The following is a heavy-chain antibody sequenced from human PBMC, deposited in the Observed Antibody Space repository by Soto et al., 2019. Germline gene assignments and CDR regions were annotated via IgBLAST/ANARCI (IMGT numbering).Heavy chain of an antibody. V-gene: IGHV4-59*01. CDR1: GASISGDY. CDR3: AGGPDRAKTDY. Sequence: SETLSLTCTVSGASISGDYWSWFRQPPGKGLECLGYFHSGGTTNYNPSLKSRVTFSVDTSKNHFFLKLSSVTAADTAVYYCAGGPDRAKTDYWGQGTLVTVSS. J-gene: IGHJ4*02. CDR2: FHSGGTT.